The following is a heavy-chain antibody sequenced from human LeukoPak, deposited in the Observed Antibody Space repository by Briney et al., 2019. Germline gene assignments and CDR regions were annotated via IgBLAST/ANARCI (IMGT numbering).Heavy chain of an antibody. D-gene: IGHD3-10*01. J-gene: IGHJ4*02. CDR1: GGSITNYY. CDR3: ARGVPYGPSYEFFDY. Sequence: SESLSLTCTVSGGSITNYYWSWIRQPPGKGLECIGYIYYSGSTNYNPSLKSRVTISLHTSKNQFSLKLNSVTAADTAVYYCARGVPYGPSYEFFDYWGQGTLVTVSS. V-gene: IGHV4-59*01. CDR2: IYYSGST.